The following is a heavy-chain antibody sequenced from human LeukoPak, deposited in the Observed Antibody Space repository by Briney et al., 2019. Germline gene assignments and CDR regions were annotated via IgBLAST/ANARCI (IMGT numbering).Heavy chain of an antibody. Sequence: GGSLRLSCAASGFTFSSYGMHWVRQAPGKGLEWVAVISYDGSNKYYADSVKGRFTISRDNSKNTLYLQMNSLRAEDTAVYYCAKESVLSGWYNENWFDPWAREPWSPSPQ. CDR3: AKESVLSGWYNENWFDP. CDR1: GFTFSSYG. CDR2: ISYDGSNK. D-gene: IGHD6-19*01. J-gene: IGHJ5*02. V-gene: IGHV3-30*18.